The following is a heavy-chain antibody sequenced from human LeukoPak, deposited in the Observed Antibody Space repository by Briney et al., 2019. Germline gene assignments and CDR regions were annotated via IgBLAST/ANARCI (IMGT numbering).Heavy chain of an antibody. CDR1: GFTFSSYA. Sequence: TGGSLRLSCAASGFTFSSYAMSWVRQAPGKGLEWVPAISGSGGSTYYADSVKGRFTISRDNSKNTLYLQMNSLRAEDTAVYYCAKDLLGGAVAGTEYYYYGMDVWGQGTTVTVSS. D-gene: IGHD6-19*01. CDR2: ISGSGGST. J-gene: IGHJ6*02. V-gene: IGHV3-23*01. CDR3: AKDLLGGAVAGTEYYYYGMDV.